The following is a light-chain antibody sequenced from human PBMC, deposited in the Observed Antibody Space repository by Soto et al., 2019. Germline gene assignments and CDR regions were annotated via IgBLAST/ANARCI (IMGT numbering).Light chain of an antibody. CDR1: QSVRNN. V-gene: IGKV3-15*01. Sequence: EIMMTQSPATLSVSPGERATLSCRASQSVRNNLAWYQQRRGQAPRLLIYYASTRATGVPARFSGSGSGTEFTITISSLQSEDSALYYCKQYNNWPPITFGQGTRLEIK. J-gene: IGKJ5*01. CDR2: YAS. CDR3: KQYNNWPPIT.